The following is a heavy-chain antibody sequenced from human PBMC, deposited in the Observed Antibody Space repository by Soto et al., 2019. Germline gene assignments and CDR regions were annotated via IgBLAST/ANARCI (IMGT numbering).Heavy chain of an antibody. J-gene: IGHJ5*02. CDR1: GYSFTSYW. Sequence: PGESLKISCKGSGYSFTSYWISWVRQMPGKGLEWMGRIDPSDSYTNYSPSFQGHVTISADKSISTAYLQWSSLKASDTAMYYCARHNSPDPGIADNWFGPWGQGTLVTVS. V-gene: IGHV5-10-1*01. CDR2: IDPSDSYT. D-gene: IGHD6-13*01. CDR3: ARHNSPDPGIADNWFGP.